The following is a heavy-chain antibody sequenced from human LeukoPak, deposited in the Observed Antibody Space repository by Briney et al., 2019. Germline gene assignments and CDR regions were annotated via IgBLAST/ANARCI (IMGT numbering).Heavy chain of an antibody. D-gene: IGHD2-8*01. CDR3: ARDRSVLRPDAFDI. V-gene: IGHV1-18*04. CDR1: GYTFTGYY. J-gene: IGHJ3*02. Sequence: ASVKVSCKASGYTFTGYYMHWVRQAPGQGLEWMGWISAYNGNTNYAQKLQGRVTMTTDTSTSTAYMELRSLRSDDTAVYYCARDRSVLRPDAFDIWGQGTMVTVSS. CDR2: ISAYNGNT.